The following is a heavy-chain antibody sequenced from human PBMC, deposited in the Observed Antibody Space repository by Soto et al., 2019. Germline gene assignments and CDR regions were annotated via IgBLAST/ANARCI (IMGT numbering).Heavy chain of an antibody. CDR3: ARFTVTTGDYGMDV. J-gene: IGHJ6*02. CDR2: ISYDGRNK. Sequence: GGSLRLSCAASGFTFSSYAMHLVRQAPGKGLEWVAFISYDGRNKYNADSVKGRFTISRENSKNTLYLQMNSLRAEDTAVYYCARFTVTTGDYGMDVWGQGITVTAP. CDR1: GFTFSSYA. D-gene: IGHD4-4*01. V-gene: IGHV3-30*04.